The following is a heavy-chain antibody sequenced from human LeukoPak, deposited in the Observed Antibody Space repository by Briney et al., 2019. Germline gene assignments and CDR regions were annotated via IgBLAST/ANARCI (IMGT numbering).Heavy chain of an antibody. Sequence: SETLSLTCTVSGGSISSYHWSWIRQPPGKGLEWIGEINHSGSTNYNPSLKSRVTISVDTSKNQFSLKLSSVTAADTAVYYCAREAKYSSSWHTTPSDYYMDVWGKGTTVTISS. CDR2: INHSGST. D-gene: IGHD6-13*01. CDR1: GGSISSYH. J-gene: IGHJ6*03. CDR3: AREAKYSSSWHTTPSDYYMDV. V-gene: IGHV4-59*01.